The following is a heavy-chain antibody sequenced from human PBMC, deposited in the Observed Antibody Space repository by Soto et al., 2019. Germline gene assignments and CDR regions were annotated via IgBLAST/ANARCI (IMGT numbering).Heavy chain of an antibody. Sequence: SETLSLTCTVSGGSISPYYWSWIRQPPGKGLEWIGHIYYTGSTSYNPSLTSRVTISVDTSKKQFSLQLRSVTAADTALYYCERMTYGEYPLYYFDYWGQGARVTVSS. J-gene: IGHJ4*02. CDR2: IYYTGST. D-gene: IGHD4-17*01. V-gene: IGHV4-59*01. CDR1: GGSISPYY. CDR3: ERMTYGEYPLYYFDY.